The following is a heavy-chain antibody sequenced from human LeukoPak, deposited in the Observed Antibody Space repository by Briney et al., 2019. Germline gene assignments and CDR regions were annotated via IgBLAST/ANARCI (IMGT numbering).Heavy chain of an antibody. CDR2: IYYSGST. CDR1: GGSISSYY. V-gene: IGHV4-59*01. Sequence: SETLSLTCTVSGGSISSYYWSWIRQPPGKGLEWIGYIYYSGSTNYNPSLKSRVTISVDTSKNQFSLKLSSVTAADTAVYYCARGFHYYDSSGYYYLDAFDIWGQGTMVTVSS. D-gene: IGHD3-22*01. CDR3: ARGFHYYDSSGYYYLDAFDI. J-gene: IGHJ3*02.